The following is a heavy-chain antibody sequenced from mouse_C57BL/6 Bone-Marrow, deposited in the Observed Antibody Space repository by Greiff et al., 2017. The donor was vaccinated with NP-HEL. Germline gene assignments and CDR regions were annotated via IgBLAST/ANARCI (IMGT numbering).Heavy chain of an antibody. CDR2: INPSSGYT. D-gene: IGHD2-3*01. J-gene: IGHJ3*01. Sequence: VQLQQSGAELARPGASVKMSCKASGYTFTSSTMHWVKQRPGQGLEWIGYINPSSGYTKYNQKFKDKATLTADKSSSTAYMQLSSLTSEDSAVYYCARYDGYYEFAYWGQGTLVTVSA. V-gene: IGHV1-4*01. CDR1: GYTFTSST. CDR3: ARYDGYYEFAY.